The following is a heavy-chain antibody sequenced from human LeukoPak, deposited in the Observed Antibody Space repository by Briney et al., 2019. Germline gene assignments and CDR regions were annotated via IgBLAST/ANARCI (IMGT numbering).Heavy chain of an antibody. J-gene: IGHJ5*02. CDR2: IYYSGST. CDR1: GGSISSSSYY. V-gene: IGHV4-39*01. Sequence: TSETLSLTCTVSGGSISSSSYYWGWIRQPPGKGLEWIGSIYYSGSTYYNPSLKSRVTISVDTSKNQFSLKLSSVTAADTAVYYCARHWANQLPELEFDPWGQGTLVTVSS. D-gene: IGHD1-7*01. CDR3: ARHWANQLPELEFDP.